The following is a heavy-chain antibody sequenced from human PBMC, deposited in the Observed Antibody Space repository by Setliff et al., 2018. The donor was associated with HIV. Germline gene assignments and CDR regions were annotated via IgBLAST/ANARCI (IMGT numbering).Heavy chain of an antibody. CDR2: IYPGDSDT. CDR3: ARHGQYGSGSYYNHPFDF. D-gene: IGHD3-10*01. J-gene: IGHJ4*02. CDR1: GYRFTNYW. Sequence: GESLKISCKGSGYRFTNYWIAWLRQMPGKGLECMGIIYPGDSDTRYSPSFEGQVTISADKSISTAYLQWSSLKASDTAMYYCARHGQYGSGSYYNHPFDFWGQGTLVTVSS. V-gene: IGHV5-51*01.